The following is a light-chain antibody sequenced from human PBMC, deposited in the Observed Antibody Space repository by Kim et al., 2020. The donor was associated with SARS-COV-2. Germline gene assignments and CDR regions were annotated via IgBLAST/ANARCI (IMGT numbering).Light chain of an antibody. CDR1: TSNIGSNP. V-gene: IGLV1-44*01. Sequence: ELTQPPSASGAPGQRVTISCSGSTSNIGSNPVNWYHQFPGTAPKLLIYNNHQRPPGVPDRFSASKSVTSTSLAIGGLQSQDAADYYCAAWDDSVTGPVFGGGTKLTFL. CDR3: AAWDDSVTGPV. J-gene: IGLJ3*02. CDR2: NNH.